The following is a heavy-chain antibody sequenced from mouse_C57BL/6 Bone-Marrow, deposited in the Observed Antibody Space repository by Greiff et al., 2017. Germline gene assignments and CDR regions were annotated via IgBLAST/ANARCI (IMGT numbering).Heavy chain of an antibody. J-gene: IGHJ2*01. CDR2: INPYNGGT. V-gene: IGHV1-19*01. CDR3: ATPTGKEYYFDY. D-gene: IGHD4-1*01. Sequence: VQLKESGPVLVKPGASVKMSCKASGYTFTDYYMNWVKQSHGKSLEWIGVINPYNGGTSYNQKFKGKATLTVDKSSSTAYMELNSLTSEDSAVYYCATPTGKEYYFDYWGQGTTLTVSS. CDR1: GYTFTDYY.